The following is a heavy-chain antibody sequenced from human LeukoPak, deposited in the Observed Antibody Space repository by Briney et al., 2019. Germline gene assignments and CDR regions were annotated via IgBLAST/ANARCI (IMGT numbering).Heavy chain of an antibody. CDR3: VRSEVTTVTEGFDP. V-gene: IGHV3-21*01. J-gene: IGHJ5*02. Sequence: GGSLTLSCAASGFTFSSYSMNWVRQAPGKGREWVSSISRSSSYIYYADSVKGRFTISRHNAKKSLYLQMNSLRAEDTAVYYCVRSEVTTVTEGFDPWGQGTLVTVSS. D-gene: IGHD4-11*01. CDR1: GFTFSSYS. CDR2: ISRSSSYI.